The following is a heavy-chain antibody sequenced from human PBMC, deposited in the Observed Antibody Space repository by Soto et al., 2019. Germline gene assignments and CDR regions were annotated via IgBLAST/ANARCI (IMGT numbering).Heavy chain of an antibody. D-gene: IGHD1-7*01. CDR3: ARAPVYNWNYLRFDP. Sequence: GGSLRLSCAASAFSFSDYYMSWIRQAPGKGLEWVSYISGSGSTMYYADSVRGRFTISRDNAKNSLYLQMNSLRVEDTAVYYCARAPVYNWNYLRFDPWGQGTLVTVS. CDR2: ISGSGSTM. J-gene: IGHJ5*02. CDR1: AFSFSDYY. V-gene: IGHV3-11*01.